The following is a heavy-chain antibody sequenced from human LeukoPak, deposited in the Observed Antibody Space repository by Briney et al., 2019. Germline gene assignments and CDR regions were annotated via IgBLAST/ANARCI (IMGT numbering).Heavy chain of an antibody. CDR2: INPNSGGT. J-gene: IGHJ4*02. V-gene: IGHV1-2*02. Sequence: GAAVKVSCKPSGYTFTGYYIHWVRQVPGQSLEWMGWINPNSGGTNYAQKFQGRVTMTRDTSISSAYMDLSRLTSDDTAIYYCARDSLRYCNSDGCFSDFDYWGQGTLVTVSS. D-gene: IGHD2-15*01. CDR1: GYTFTGYY. CDR3: ARDSLRYCNSDGCFSDFDY.